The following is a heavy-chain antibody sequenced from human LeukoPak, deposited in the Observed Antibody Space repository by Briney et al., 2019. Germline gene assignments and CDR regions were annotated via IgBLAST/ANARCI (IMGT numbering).Heavy chain of an antibody. J-gene: IGHJ4*02. CDR2: MTGPADTT. CDR3: AKGAEIDH. Sequence: GSLRLSCAASGFNFNNFAMSWVRQAPGKGLEWLSAMTGPADTTYYAESVKGRFTISRDYSKSMVFLQMNSLRVEDTAIYYCAKGAEIDHWGQGTLVTVSS. CDR1: GFNFNNFA. V-gene: IGHV3-23*01.